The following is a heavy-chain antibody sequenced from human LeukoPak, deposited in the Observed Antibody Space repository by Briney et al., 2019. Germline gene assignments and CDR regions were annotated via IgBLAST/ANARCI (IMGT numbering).Heavy chain of an antibody. CDR3: ASQNYNCSSTSCPRYYYYYYYMDV. J-gene: IGHJ6*03. CDR2: INHSGST. Sequence: SETLSLTCAVYGGSFSGYYWSWIRQPPGKGLEWIVEINHSGSTNYNPSLKSRVTISVDTSKNQFSLKLSSVTAADTAVYYCASQNYNCSSTSCPRYYYYYYYMDVWGKGTTVTVSS. D-gene: IGHD2-2*01. CDR1: GGSFSGYY. V-gene: IGHV4-34*01.